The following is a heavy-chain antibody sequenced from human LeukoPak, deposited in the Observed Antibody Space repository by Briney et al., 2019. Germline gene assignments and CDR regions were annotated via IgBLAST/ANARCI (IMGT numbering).Heavy chain of an antibody. D-gene: IGHD6-13*01. CDR2: MNPYSGIT. CDR3: ARENVNRGSSWGYDYFGMDV. J-gene: IGHJ6*02. Sequence: ASVKVSCKTSGYTFTSSYDINWVRQAPGQGLEWMGWMNPYSGITGYTQKFQGRVTMTRDTSISTAYMELSSLTSEDTAVYFCARENVNRGSSWGYDYFGMDVWGQGTAVTVSS. V-gene: IGHV1-8*01. CDR1: GYTFTSSYD.